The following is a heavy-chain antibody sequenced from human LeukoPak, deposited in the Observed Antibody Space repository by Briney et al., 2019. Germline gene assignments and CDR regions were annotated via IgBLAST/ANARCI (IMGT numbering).Heavy chain of an antibody. J-gene: IGHJ6*02. Sequence: PGRSLRLSCAASGFTFSSYAMHWVRQAPGKGLEWVAVISYDGSNKYYADSVKGRFTTSRDNSKNTLYPQMNSLRAEDTAVYYCAKVLSSPEDYYYYYGMDVWGQGTTVTVSS. V-gene: IGHV3-30-3*01. CDR2: ISYDGSNK. CDR1: GFTFSSYA. CDR3: AKVLSSPEDYYYYYGMDV.